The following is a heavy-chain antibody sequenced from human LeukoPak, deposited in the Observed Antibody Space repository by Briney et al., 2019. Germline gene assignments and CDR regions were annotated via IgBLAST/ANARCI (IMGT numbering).Heavy chain of an antibody. CDR3: ARGSSVSSWLDC. D-gene: IGHD6-13*01. CDR2: MTISGTS. V-gene: IGHV4-61*02. Sequence: SETLSLTCTVSGDSISSGTYNWTWIRQPAGKRLEWIGRMTISGTSSYHPSLRSRVTMSVDTSKNQFSLKLSSVTAADTAVYYCARGSSVSSWLDCWGQGTLVTVSS. CDR1: GDSISSGTYN. J-gene: IGHJ4*02.